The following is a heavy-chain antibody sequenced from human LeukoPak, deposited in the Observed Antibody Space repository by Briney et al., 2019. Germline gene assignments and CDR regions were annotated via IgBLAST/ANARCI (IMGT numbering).Heavy chain of an antibody. CDR3: ARELVGATRLDY. J-gene: IGHJ4*02. CDR2: IIPIFGTA. D-gene: IGHD1-26*01. CDR1: GGTFSSYA. Sequence: EASVKVSCKASGGTFSSYAISWVRQAPGQRLEWMGGIIPIFGTANYAQKFQGRVTITADKSTSTAYMELSSLRSEDTAVYYCARELVGATRLDYWGQGTLVTVSS. V-gene: IGHV1-69*06.